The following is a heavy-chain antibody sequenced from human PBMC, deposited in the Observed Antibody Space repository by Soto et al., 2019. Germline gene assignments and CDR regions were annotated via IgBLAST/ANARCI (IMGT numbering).Heavy chain of an antibody. D-gene: IGHD2-21*02. Sequence: SETLSLTCAVYGGSFSGYYWSWIRQPPGKGLEWIGEINHSGSTNYNPSLKSRVTISVDTSKNQFSLKLSSVTAADTAVYYCAKIPKSSPVVTAIDNWFDPWGQGTLVTVSS. CDR2: INHSGST. J-gene: IGHJ5*02. V-gene: IGHV4-34*01. CDR1: GGSFSGYY. CDR3: AKIPKSSPVVTAIDNWFDP.